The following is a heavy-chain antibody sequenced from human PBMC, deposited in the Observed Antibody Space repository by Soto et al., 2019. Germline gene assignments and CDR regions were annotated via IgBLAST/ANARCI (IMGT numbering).Heavy chain of an antibody. V-gene: IGHV1-3*01. D-gene: IGHD6-6*01. J-gene: IGHJ4*02. CDR3: GRDRAGTSSWGFDQ. CDR1: GYTFTTNT. Sequence: QVQLVQSGAEVKKPGASVKVSCKASGYTFTTNTIHWVRQAPGQTLEWMGWINAGNDNTKSSQKFQARVTLTKDPSPTKVYVELSSLRSEDTAVYYCGRDRAGTSSWGFDQWGQGTLITVSS. CDR2: INAGNDNT.